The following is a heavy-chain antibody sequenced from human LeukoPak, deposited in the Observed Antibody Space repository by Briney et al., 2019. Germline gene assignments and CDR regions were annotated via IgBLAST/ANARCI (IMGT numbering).Heavy chain of an antibody. CDR2: IYSGDIT. J-gene: IGHJ4*02. CDR3: AKVDSSWTLGYFDY. V-gene: IGHV3-53*01. Sequence: GGSLRLSCAASGFSVSNNYMSWVRQAPGKGLEWVSVIYSGDITYYTDSVKGRFTISRDNSKNTLYLQMNSLRAEDTAVYYCAKVDSSWTLGYFDYWGQGTLVTVSS. CDR1: GFSVSNNY. D-gene: IGHD6-13*01.